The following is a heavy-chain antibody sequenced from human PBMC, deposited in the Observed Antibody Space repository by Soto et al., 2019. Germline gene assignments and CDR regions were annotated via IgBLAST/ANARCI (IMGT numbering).Heavy chain of an antibody. CDR2: IYYSGST. V-gene: IGHV4-59*08. CDR3: ARHVGYYSAYDLEY. D-gene: IGHD5-12*01. Sequence: QVQLQESGPGLVKPSETLSLTCTVSGGSISSYYWSWIRQPPGKGLEWIGYIYYSGSTNYNPSLKSRVTTSVDTSKNQSSLKPSSVTAADTAVYYCARHVGYYSAYDLEYWGQGTLVTVSS. J-gene: IGHJ4*02. CDR1: GGSISSYY.